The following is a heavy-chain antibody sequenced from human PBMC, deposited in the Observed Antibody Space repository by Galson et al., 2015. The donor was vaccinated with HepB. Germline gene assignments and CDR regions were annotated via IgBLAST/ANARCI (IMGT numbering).Heavy chain of an antibody. CDR3: AGPVAARRYYYSMDV. Sequence: SVKVSCKASGATFSSYAISWVRQSPGRGLEWMERIIAIFGTANYAQKFQGRVTITADESTSTAYMELSSLRSEDTAVYYCAGPVAARRYYYSMDVWGHGTTVTVSS. V-gene: IGHV1-69*13. CDR2: IIAIFGTA. J-gene: IGHJ6*02. D-gene: IGHD6-6*01. CDR1: GATFSSYA.